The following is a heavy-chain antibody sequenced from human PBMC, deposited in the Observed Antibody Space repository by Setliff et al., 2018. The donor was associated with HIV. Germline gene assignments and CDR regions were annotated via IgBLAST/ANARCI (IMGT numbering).Heavy chain of an antibody. V-gene: IGHV3-30*18. CDR1: GFTFSTHG. CDR2: ISYDGTSK. Sequence: GGSLRLSCAASGFTFSTHGMHWVRQAPGKGLEWVAIISYDGTSKHYADSVKGRFTISRDNSKNTLYLHMNNLRGDDTALYYCAKTMYSSRWSGFDYWGPGTPLTVSS. D-gene: IGHD6-13*01. J-gene: IGHJ4*02. CDR3: AKTMYSSRWSGFDY.